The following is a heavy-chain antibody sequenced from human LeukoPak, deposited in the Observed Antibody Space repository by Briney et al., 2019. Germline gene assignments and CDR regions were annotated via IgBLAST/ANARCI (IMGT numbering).Heavy chain of an antibody. J-gene: IGHJ4*02. CDR3: ARDGRLGGYHRTYYFDY. V-gene: IGHV4-61*02. CDR1: GGSISSGSYY. CDR2: IYTSGST. D-gene: IGHD1-26*01. Sequence: TSQTLSLTCTVSGGSISSGSYYWSWIRQPAGKGLEWIGRIYTSGSTNYNPSLKSRVTISVDTSKNQFSLKLSSVTAADTAVYYCARDGRLGGYHRTYYFDYWGQGTLVTVSS.